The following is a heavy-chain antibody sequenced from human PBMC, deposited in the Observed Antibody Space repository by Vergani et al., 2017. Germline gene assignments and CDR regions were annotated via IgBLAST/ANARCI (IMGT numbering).Heavy chain of an antibody. V-gene: IGHV1-69*06. J-gene: IGHJ4*02. CDR1: GGTFSSYA. CDR2: IIPIFGTA. D-gene: IGHD1-26*01. Sequence: QVQLVQSGAEVKKPGSSVTVSCKASGGTFSSYAISWVRQAPGQGLEWMGGIIPIFGTANYAQKFQGRVTITADKSTSTAYMELSSLRSEDTAVYYCARVPTRIVGATTPFDYWGQGTLVTVSS. CDR3: ARVPTRIVGATTPFDY.